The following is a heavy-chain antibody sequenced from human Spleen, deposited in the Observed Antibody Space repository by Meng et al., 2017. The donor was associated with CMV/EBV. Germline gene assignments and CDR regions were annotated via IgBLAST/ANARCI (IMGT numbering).Heavy chain of an antibody. J-gene: IGHJ4*02. V-gene: IGHV1-69*05. Sequence: SCKASGGNVSSKEISWVRQAPGQGLEWMGGIVPLFGTPNYAQKFQGRVTVITDESTRTAYMEVSSLRPDDTAVYYCARVRSGYHFDYWGQGTLVTVSS. CDR3: ARVRSGYHFDY. D-gene: IGHD5-18*01. CDR2: IVPLFGTP. CDR1: GGNVSSKE.